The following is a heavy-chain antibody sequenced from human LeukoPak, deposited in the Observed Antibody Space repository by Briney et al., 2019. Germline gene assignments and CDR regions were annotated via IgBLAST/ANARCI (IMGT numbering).Heavy chain of an antibody. CDR3: ARDHMVRGVIIY. J-gene: IGHJ4*02. Sequence: GGSLRLSCAASGVTFSGYSMNWVRQAPGKGLEWVSAITATSLHIYYADSVKGRFTISRDNAKNSLYLQMNSLRAEDTAVYYCARDHMVRGVIIYWGQGTLVTVSS. D-gene: IGHD3-10*01. CDR2: ITATSLHI. CDR1: GVTFSGYS. V-gene: IGHV3-21*01.